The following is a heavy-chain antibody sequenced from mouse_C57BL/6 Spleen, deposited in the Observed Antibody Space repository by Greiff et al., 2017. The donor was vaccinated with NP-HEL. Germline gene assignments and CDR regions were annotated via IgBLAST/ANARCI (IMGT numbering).Heavy chain of an antibody. D-gene: IGHD4-1*01. CDR2: IDPENGDT. CDR3: TTLTGTEAMDY. J-gene: IGHJ4*01. CDR1: GFNIKDDY. V-gene: IGHV14-4*01. Sequence: EVKVVESGAELVRPGASVKLSCTASGFNIKDDYMHWVKQRPEQGLEWIGWIDPENGDTEYASKFQGKATITADTSSNTAYLQLSSLTSEDTAVYYCTTLTGTEAMDYWGQGTSVTVSS.